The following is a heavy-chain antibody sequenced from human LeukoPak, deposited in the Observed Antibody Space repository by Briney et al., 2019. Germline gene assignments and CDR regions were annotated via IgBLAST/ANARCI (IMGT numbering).Heavy chain of an antibody. D-gene: IGHD4-11*01. V-gene: IGHV4-4*07. CDR1: GGSISSYY. J-gene: IGHJ6*02. CDR3: ARTPTGPYYYYYGMDV. CDR2: IYTSGST. Sequence: SETLSLTCTVSGGSISSYYWSWIRQPAGKGLEWIGRIYTSGSTNYNPSLKSRVTMLVDTSKNQFSLKLSSVTAADTAVYYRARTPTGPYYYYYGMDVWGQGTTVTVSS.